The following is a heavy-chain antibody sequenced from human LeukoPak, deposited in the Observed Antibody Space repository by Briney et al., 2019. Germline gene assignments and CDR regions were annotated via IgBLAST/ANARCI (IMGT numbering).Heavy chain of an antibody. V-gene: IGHV3-7*01. CDR2: IKQDGSEN. D-gene: IGHD1-1*01. Sequence: GGSLRLSCAASGFTFSSYWMSWVRQAPGKGLEWVANIKQDGSENYYADSVKGRFTTSRDNAKTSLYLQMTRLRAEDTAVYYCARETGIDSWFDPWGQGNLVTVSS. CDR3: ARETGIDSWFDP. CDR1: GFTFSSYW. J-gene: IGHJ5*02.